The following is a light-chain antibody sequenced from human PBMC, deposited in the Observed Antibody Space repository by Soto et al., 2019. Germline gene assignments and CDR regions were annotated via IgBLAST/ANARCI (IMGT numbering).Light chain of an antibody. Sequence: QSVLTRPPSASVSPGQSVTISCTGTSSDVGGYKYVSWYQQYPGKAPKLMIYAVNKRPSGVPDRFSGSKSGNTASLTVSGLQAEDEADYYCSSYAGSNNYVFGTGTKVTVL. CDR2: AVN. CDR1: SSDVGGYKY. CDR3: SSYAGSNNYV. V-gene: IGLV2-8*01. J-gene: IGLJ1*01.